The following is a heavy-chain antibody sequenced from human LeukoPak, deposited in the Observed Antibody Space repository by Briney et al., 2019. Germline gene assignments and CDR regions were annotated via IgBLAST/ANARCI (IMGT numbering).Heavy chain of an antibody. CDR3: ARVNIVVVPAVSVYYYYYMDV. Sequence: SETLSLTCTVSGGSISSYYWSWIRQPAGKGLEWIGRIYTSGSTNYNPSLKSRVTMSVDTSKNQFSLKLSSVTAADTAVYYCARVNIVVVPAVSVYYYYYMDVWGKGTTVTVSS. D-gene: IGHD2-2*01. V-gene: IGHV4-4*07. CDR2: IYTSGST. CDR1: GGSISSYY. J-gene: IGHJ6*03.